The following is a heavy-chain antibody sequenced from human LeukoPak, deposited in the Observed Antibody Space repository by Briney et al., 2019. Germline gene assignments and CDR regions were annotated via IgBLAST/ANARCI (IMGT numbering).Heavy chain of an antibody. CDR3: ARELRPRDIVVVPAAHFDY. J-gene: IGHJ4*02. D-gene: IGHD2-2*01. CDR2: MNPNSGNT. Sequence: ASVKVSCKASGYTFTSYDINWVRQATGQGLEWMGWMNPNSGNTGYAQKFQGRVTITRNTSISTAYMELSSLRSEDTAVYYCARELRPRDIVVVPAAHFDYWGQGTLVTVSS. V-gene: IGHV1-8*03. CDR1: GYTFTSYD.